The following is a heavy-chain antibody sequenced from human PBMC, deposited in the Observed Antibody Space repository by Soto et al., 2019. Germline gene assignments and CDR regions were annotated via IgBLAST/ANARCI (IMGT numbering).Heavy chain of an antibody. D-gene: IGHD6-13*01. J-gene: IGHJ4*02. V-gene: IGHV1-69*13. CDR2: IIPIFGTA. CDR3: ARDPFAAGTLIGIFDY. CDR1: GGTFSSYA. Sequence: ASVKVSCKASGGTFSSYAISWVRQAPGQGLEWMGGIIPIFGTANYAQKFQGRVTITADESTSTAYMELSSLRSEDTAVYYCARDPFAAGTLIGIFDYWGQGTLVTVSS.